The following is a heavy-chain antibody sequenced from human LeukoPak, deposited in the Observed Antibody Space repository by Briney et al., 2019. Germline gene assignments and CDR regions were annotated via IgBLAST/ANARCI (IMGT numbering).Heavy chain of an antibody. CDR2: ISSSSSYI. V-gene: IGHV3-21*01. J-gene: IGHJ6*02. CDR3: ARDTVTIYGMDV. CDR1: GFTFSSYS. Sequence: GGSLRLSCAASGFTFSSYSMNWVRQAPGKGLEWVSSISSSSSYIYYADSVKGRFTISRDNAKNSLYLQMNSLRAEDTAVYYCARDTVTIYGMDVWGQGTTVTVSS. D-gene: IGHD4-17*01.